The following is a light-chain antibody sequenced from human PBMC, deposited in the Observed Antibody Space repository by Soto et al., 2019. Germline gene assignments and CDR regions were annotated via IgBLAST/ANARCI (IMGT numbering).Light chain of an antibody. J-gene: IGKJ1*01. CDR2: DAS. V-gene: IGKV3-15*01. Sequence: EIVMTQSPATLSVSPGERATLACGASQSVSSTVAWYQQIPGQAPRLLIYDASTRATGIPARFSGSGSGTEFNLTISSLQSEAFAVYYCQQYYTWPRTFGQGTKVAIK. CDR3: QQYYTWPRT. CDR1: QSVSST.